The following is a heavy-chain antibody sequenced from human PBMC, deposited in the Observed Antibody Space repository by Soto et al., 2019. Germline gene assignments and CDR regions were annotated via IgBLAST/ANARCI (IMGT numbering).Heavy chain of an antibody. CDR2: ISTSGGTT. J-gene: IGHJ1*01. D-gene: IGHD6-13*01. CDR3: ATGTAAPAH. CDR1: GFTFSNFD. V-gene: IGHV3-23*01. Sequence: QPGGSLRLSCAASGFTFSNFDMSWVRQAPGKGLEWVSGISTSGGTTYYADSVKGRFTSSRDNSKNTLYLQMTSLRAEDTAVYYCATGTAAPAHWGQGTLVTVSS.